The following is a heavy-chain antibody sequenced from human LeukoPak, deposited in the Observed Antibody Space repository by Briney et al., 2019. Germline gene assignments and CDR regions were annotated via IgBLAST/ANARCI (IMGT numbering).Heavy chain of an antibody. Sequence: PGGSLRLSCAASGFTFSSYAMHWVRQAPGKGLEWVAVISYDGSNKYYADSVKGRFTISRDNSKNTLYLQMNSLRAEDTAVYYCARAGGRWLQLELSYWGQGTLVTVSS. CDR1: GFTFSSYA. CDR2: ISYDGSNK. V-gene: IGHV3-30-3*01. CDR3: ARAGGRWLQLELSY. J-gene: IGHJ4*02. D-gene: IGHD5-24*01.